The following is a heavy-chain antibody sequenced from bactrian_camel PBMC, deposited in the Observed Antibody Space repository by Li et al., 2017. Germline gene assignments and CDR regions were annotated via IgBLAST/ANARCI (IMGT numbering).Heavy chain of an antibody. CDR1: GYLYVRYC. J-gene: IGHJ6*01. CDR3: AAAPVANDCYSVTWSPDTSFGY. D-gene: IGHD3*01. V-gene: IGHV3S34*01. CDR2: IYTGTKSVYGDTT. Sequence: LVESGGSLQLSCTVSGYLYVRYCMGWFRQSPGKQREGVAIIYTGTKSVYGDTTYYPDSVKGRFTVSQDTVTATVYLQMDDLKPEDTAMYHCAAAPVANDCYSVTWSPDTSFGYWGQGTQVTVS.